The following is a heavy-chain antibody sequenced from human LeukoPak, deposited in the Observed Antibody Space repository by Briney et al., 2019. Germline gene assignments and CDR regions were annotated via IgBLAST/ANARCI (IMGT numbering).Heavy chain of an antibody. CDR1: GFTFSSYW. J-gene: IGHJ5*01. CDR3: AKDTRYSSGWYNS. V-gene: IGHV3-7*01. CDR2: IKQDGSEK. D-gene: IGHD6-19*01. Sequence: GGSLRLSCAASGFTFSSYWMSWVRQAPGKGLEWVANIKQDGSEKYYVDSVKGRFTISRDNAKNSLYLQMNSLRAEDTAVYYCAKDTRYSSGWYNSWGQGTLVSVSS.